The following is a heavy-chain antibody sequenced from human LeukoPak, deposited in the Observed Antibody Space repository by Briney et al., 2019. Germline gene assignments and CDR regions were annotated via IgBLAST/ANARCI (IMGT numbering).Heavy chain of an antibody. V-gene: IGHV1-2*06. CDR3: AITMVRGDQSA. D-gene: IGHD3-10*01. CDR1: GGTFSSYA. CDR2: INPNSGGT. J-gene: IGHJ4*02. Sequence: ASVKVSCKASGGTFSSYAISWVRQAPGQGLEWMGRINPNSGGTNYAQKFQGRVTMTRDTSISTAYMELSRLRSDDTAVYYCAITMVRGDQSAWGQGTLVTVSS.